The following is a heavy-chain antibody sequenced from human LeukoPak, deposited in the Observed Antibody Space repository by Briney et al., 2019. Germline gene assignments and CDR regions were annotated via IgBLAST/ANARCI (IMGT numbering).Heavy chain of an antibody. V-gene: IGHV3-NL1*01. CDR2: ISGGGDTT. CDR3: AKAFQRGWERDAFAF. Sequence: AGGSLRLSCAASGISFSSHGMHWVRQAPGKGLEWVSLISGGGDTTNYADSVKGRFTISRDNSKNTLYLQMNSLGADDTAVYYCAKAFQRGWERDAFAFWGQGTLVTVSS. J-gene: IGHJ3*01. D-gene: IGHD1-26*01. CDR1: GISFSSHG.